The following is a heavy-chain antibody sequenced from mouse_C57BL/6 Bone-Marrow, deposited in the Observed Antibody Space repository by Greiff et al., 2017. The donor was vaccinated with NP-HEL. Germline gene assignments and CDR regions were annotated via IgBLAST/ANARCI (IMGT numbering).Heavy chain of an antibody. V-gene: IGHV1-15*01. J-gene: IGHJ4*01. Sequence: LVESGAELVRPGASVTLSCKASGYTFTDYEMHWVKQTPVHGLEWIGAIDPETGGTAYNQKFKGKAILTADKSSSTAYMELRSLTSEDSAVYYCTRTRTYYSNQYWGQGTSVTVSS. CDR3: TRTRTYYSNQY. CDR1: GYTFTDYE. D-gene: IGHD2-5*01. CDR2: IDPETGGT.